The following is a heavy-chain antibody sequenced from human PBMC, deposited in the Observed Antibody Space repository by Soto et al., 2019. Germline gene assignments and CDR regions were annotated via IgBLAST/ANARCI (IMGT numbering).Heavy chain of an antibody. J-gene: IGHJ5*02. CDR2: MNPNSANT. Sequence: ASVKVSCKASGYTFTSYDINLVRQATGQGLEWMGWMNPNSANTGYAQKFQGRVAMTRNTSISTAYMELSSLTSEDTAVYYCARGLSGGRYPWGQGTLVTVSS. CDR1: GYTFTSYD. CDR3: ARGLSGGRYP. V-gene: IGHV1-8*01. D-gene: IGHD6-25*01.